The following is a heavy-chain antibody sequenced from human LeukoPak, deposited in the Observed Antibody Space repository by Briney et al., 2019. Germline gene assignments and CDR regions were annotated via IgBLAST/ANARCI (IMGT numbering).Heavy chain of an antibody. CDR2: ISGSGGST. CDR3: AKDQGYSSGLY. J-gene: IGHJ4*02. Sequence: GGSLRLSCAASGFTFSSYAMSWVRQASGKGPEWVSAISGSGGSTYYADSVKGRFTISRDNSKNTLYLQMNSLRAEDTAVYYCAKDQGYSSGLYWGQGTLVTVSS. D-gene: IGHD6-19*01. V-gene: IGHV3-23*01. CDR1: GFTFSSYA.